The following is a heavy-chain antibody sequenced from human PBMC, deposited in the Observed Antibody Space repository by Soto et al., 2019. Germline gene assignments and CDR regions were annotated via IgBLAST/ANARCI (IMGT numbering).Heavy chain of an antibody. CDR1: GGTFSSYA. CDR3: AYTIFGGGRTNCFDY. D-gene: IGHD3-3*01. CDR2: IIPIFGTA. Sequence: QVQLVQSGDEVKKPGSSVKVSCKASGGTFSSYAISWVRQAPGQGLEWMGGIIPIFGTANYEQKFQGRVKITADESTSTAYIELSSLRSEDTAVYYCAYTIFGGGRTNCFDYWCQGTLVTVSS. J-gene: IGHJ4*02. V-gene: IGHV1-69*01.